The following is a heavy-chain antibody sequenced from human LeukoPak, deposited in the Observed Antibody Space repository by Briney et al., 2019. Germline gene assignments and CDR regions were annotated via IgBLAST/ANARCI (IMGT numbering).Heavy chain of an antibody. D-gene: IGHD4-11*01. CDR2: IIPIFGTA. CDR1: GGTFSSYA. CDR3: ARVSNSQYYYYYDMDV. Sequence: SVKVSCKASGGTFSSYAISWVRQAPGQGLEWMGGIIPIFGTANYAQKFQGRVTITTDESTSTAYMELSSLRSEDTAVYYCARVSNSQYYYYYDMDVWGKGTTVTVSS. J-gene: IGHJ6*03. V-gene: IGHV1-69*05.